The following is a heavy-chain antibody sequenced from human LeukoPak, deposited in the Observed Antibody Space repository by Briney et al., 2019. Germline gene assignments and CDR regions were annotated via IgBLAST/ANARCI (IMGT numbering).Heavy chain of an antibody. V-gene: IGHV4-59*10. J-gene: IGHJ3*02. CDR1: VGSINNYY. CDR3: ARGRYCSADICSGGDAFDI. Sequence: PSETLSLTFSVYVGSINNYYWSWIRQPAGKGLEWIGRIYTRGSTNYNPSLKSRVTMSVDTSKNQFSLKLSSVTAADTAVYYCARGRYCSADICSGGDAFDIWGQGTMVSVSS. D-gene: IGHD2-15*01. CDR2: IYTRGST.